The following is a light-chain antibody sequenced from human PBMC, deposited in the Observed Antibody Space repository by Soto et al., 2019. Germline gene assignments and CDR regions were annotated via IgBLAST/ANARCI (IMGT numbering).Light chain of an antibody. J-gene: IGKJ1*01. CDR2: AAS. Sequence: DLPMTQSPSSLSASVGDRVTITCRASESIRNNLNWYQQKPGKAPKLLIYAASTLQSGVPSRFSGGGSGTDFTLTIGSLQPEDFTTYYCQQTYSTPRGAFGQGTKVEIK. CDR3: QQTYSTPRGA. V-gene: IGKV1-39*01. CDR1: ESIRNN.